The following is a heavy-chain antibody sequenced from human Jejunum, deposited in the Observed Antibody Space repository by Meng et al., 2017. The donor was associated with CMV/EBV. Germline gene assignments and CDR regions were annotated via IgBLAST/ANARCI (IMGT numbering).Heavy chain of an antibody. J-gene: IGHJ4*02. CDR1: GFSPSTSGEG. D-gene: IGHD1-26*01. Sequence: QITLKESGPTLVKPTQTLTLTCSFSGFSPSTSGEGVGWIRQPPGKALEWLALIYRGDDKRYSPSLNSRLTIAKDTSKTEVVLTLTNMGPIDTGTYYCAHFVGGYYPSRPDYWGQGTLVTVSS. V-gene: IGHV2-5*02. CDR3: AHFVGGYYPSRPDY. CDR2: IYRGDDK.